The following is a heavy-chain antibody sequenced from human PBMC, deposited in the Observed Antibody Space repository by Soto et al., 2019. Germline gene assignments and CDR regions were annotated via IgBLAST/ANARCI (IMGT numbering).Heavy chain of an antibody. D-gene: IGHD6-19*01. CDR2: IYYSGST. CDR1: GGSISSYY. V-gene: IGHV4-59*01. CDR3: ARLSSGWYVSGFDP. Sequence: SETLSLTCTVSGGSISSYYWSWIRQPPGKGLEWIGYIYYSGSTNYNPSLKSRVTISVDTSKNQFSLKLSSVTAADTAVYCCARLSSGWYVSGFDPWGQGTLVTVSS. J-gene: IGHJ5*02.